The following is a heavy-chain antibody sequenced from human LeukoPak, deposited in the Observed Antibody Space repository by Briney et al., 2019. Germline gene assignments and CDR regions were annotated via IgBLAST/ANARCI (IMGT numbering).Heavy chain of an antibody. V-gene: IGHV4-59*01. Sequence: PGGSLRLSCAASGFTFTSYAMSWVRQTPGKGLEWIGYIYYSGSTNYNPSLKSRVTISVDTSKNQFSLKLSSVTAADTAVYYCARRSISGYYYFDYWGQGTLDTVSS. CDR3: ARRSISGYYYFDY. D-gene: IGHD5-12*01. CDR1: GFTFTSYA. CDR2: IYYSGST. J-gene: IGHJ4*02.